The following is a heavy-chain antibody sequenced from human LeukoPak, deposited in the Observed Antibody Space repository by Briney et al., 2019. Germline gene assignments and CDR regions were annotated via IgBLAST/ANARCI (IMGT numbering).Heavy chain of an antibody. CDR2: ISWNSGSI. CDR1: GFTFDDYA. J-gene: IGHJ6*02. Sequence: GGSLRLSCAASGFTFDDYAMHWVRQAPGKGLEWVAGISWNSGSIGYADSVKGRFTISRDNAKNSLYLQMNSLRAEDTALYYCAKDMGFGTYYYYGMDVWGQGTTVTVSS. V-gene: IGHV3-9*01. D-gene: IGHD3-10*01. CDR3: AKDMGFGTYYYYGMDV.